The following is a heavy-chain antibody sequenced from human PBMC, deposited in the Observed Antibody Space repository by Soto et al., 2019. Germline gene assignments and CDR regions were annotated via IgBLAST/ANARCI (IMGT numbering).Heavy chain of an antibody. CDR1: GGSISSYY. J-gene: IGHJ3*02. CDR2: TYYSGST. V-gene: IGHV4-59*01. D-gene: IGHD3-9*01. Sequence: SETLSLTCTVSGGSISSYYLSWIRQPPGKGLEWIGYTYYSGSTNYNPSLKSRVTISVDTSKNQFSLKLSSVTAADTAVYYCARRITYYDILTGPDKDAFDIWGQGTMVTVSS. CDR3: ARRITYYDILTGPDKDAFDI.